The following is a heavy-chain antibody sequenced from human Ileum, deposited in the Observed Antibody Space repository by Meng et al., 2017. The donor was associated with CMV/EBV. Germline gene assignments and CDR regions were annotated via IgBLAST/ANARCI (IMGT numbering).Heavy chain of an antibody. CDR3: SRGSGYSIYDD. D-gene: IGHD4-11*01. J-gene: IGHJ4*02. V-gene: IGHV4-59*02. CDR2: ISYGEFT. Sequence: SETLSLTCTVSGVSVSDNYCSWIRQSPGKGLEWIGYISYGEFTNYNSSLRRRVSISFDTSKNQLSLTLTPVTAADAAIYYCSRGSGYSIYDDWGQGTLVTVSS. CDR1: GVSVSDNY.